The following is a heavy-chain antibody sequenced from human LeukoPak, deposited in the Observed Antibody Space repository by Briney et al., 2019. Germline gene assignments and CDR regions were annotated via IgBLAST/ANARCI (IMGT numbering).Heavy chain of an antibody. CDR1: GFTFNSYA. J-gene: IGHJ1*01. D-gene: IGHD6-13*01. CDR3: SSSSSWYWQYFQH. Sequence: PGGSLRLSCAASGFTFNSYAMSWVRQAPGKGLEWVSAISGSGGSTYYADSVKGRFTISRDNSKNTLYLQMNSLRAEDTAVYYCSSSSSWYWQYFQHWGQGTLVTVSS. V-gene: IGHV3-23*01. CDR2: ISGSGGST.